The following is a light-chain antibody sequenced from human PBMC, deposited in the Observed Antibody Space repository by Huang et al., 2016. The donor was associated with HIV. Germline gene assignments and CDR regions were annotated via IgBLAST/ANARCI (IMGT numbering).Light chain of an antibody. CDR1: QTVTNNY. Sequence: IVLTQSPDTLSLSPGERATLSCRASQTVTNNYLAWYQQRPGQAPRLLIYGAATRATGSPDRCSGGGSGTDFTLTISRLEPKDFVVYYCQQFGSSPPYSFGQGTKLEIK. J-gene: IGKJ2*03. CDR3: QQFGSSPPYS. V-gene: IGKV3-20*01. CDR2: GAA.